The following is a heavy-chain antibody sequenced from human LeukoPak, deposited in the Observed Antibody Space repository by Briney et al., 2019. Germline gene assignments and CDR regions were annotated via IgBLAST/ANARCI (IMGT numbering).Heavy chain of an antibody. J-gene: IGHJ5*02. D-gene: IGHD3-3*01. CDR1: GFTFNSYW. V-gene: IGHV3-74*01. Sequence: GVSLRLSCAASGFTFNSYWMHWVRHAPGKGLVWVSRIDEDGKNIDYADSVKGRFTISRDNAKDTLYLQMSSLRDEDTAVYYCVSDLCGGDDQWGRGTLVTVSS. CDR2: IDEDGKNI. CDR3: VSDLCGGDDQ.